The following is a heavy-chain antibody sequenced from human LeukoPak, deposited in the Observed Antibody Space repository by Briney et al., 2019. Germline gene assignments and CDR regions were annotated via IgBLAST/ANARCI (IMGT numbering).Heavy chain of an antibody. CDR1: GGSISSYY. CDR3: ARDRSTAGYMDV. V-gene: IGHV4-59*01. J-gene: IGHJ6*03. CDR2: IYYSGST. Sequence: SETLSLTCTVSGGSISSYYWNWIRQPPGKGLEWIGYIYYSGSTNYNPSLKSRVTISVDTSKNQFSLKLSSVTAADTAVYYCARDRSTAGYMDVGGQGTTVTVSS. D-gene: IGHD3-16*02.